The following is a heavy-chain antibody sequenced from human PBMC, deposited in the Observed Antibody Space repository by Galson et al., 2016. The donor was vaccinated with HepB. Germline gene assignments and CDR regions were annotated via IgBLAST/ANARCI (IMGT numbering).Heavy chain of an antibody. CDR3: ARGHIVATVDYYYYGLDV. Sequence: VKVSCKASGYTFTTYAMYWVRQAPGQRLEWMGWINAANDDTKYSQKLQGRGTITWDTSANTAYMELSSLRSEDTAVYYCARGHIVATVDYYYYGLDVWGQGTTVTVSS. CDR1: GYTFTTYA. CDR2: INAANDDT. V-gene: IGHV1-3*01. D-gene: IGHD5-12*01. J-gene: IGHJ6*02.